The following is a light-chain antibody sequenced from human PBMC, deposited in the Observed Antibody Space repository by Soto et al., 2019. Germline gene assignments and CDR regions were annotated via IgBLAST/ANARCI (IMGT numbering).Light chain of an antibody. CDR3: MQSTQLPPT. CDR1: QSLLHITGETF. CDR2: EVS. V-gene: IGKV2D-29*02. J-gene: IGKJ5*01. Sequence: DVVMTQTPLSLSVAPGQPASISCKSSQSLLHITGETFLFWYLQKPGQSPQLLIYEVSTRVAEVPDRFSDSGSGTEYTLEISRVETDDVGIDYCMQSTQLPPTFGQGTRLGIE.